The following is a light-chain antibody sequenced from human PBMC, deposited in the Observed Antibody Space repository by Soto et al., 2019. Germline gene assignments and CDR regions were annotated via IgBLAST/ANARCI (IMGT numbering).Light chain of an antibody. J-gene: IGLJ1*01. V-gene: IGLV3-21*02. CDR2: DDS. Sequence: SYDLTQPPSVSVAPGQTARITCGGNNIVSKSVHWYQQKPGQAPVLVVYDDSDRPSGIPERFSGSNSGNTATLTISRVEAGDEADYYCQVWDSSSDHRYVFGTGTKVTVL. CDR3: QVWDSSSDHRYV. CDR1: NIVSKS.